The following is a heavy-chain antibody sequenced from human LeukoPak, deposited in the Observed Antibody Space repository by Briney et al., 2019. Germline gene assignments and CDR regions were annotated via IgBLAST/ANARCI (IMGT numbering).Heavy chain of an antibody. D-gene: IGHD3-22*01. CDR3: AKGVMIDLESYFDY. Sequence: GRSLRLSCAAPGFTFDDYAMHWVRQAPGKGLEWVSGISWNSGSIGYADSVKGRFTISRDNAKNSLYLQMNSLRAEDTALYYCAKGVMIDLESYFDYWGQGTLVTVSS. V-gene: IGHV3-9*01. CDR2: ISWNSGSI. J-gene: IGHJ4*02. CDR1: GFTFDDYA.